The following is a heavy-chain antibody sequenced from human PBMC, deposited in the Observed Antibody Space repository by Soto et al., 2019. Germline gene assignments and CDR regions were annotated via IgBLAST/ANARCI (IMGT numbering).Heavy chain of an antibody. J-gene: IGHJ5*02. V-gene: IGHV4-4*02. CDR2: IYHSGST. D-gene: IGHD5-18*01. CDR3: ARDLAMVPNWFHP. Sequence: SETLSLTCSVSGGSISSSNWWSWVRQPPGKGLEWIGEIYHSGSTNYNPSLKSRVTISVDKSKNQFYMKLSSVTAADTAVYYRARDLAMVPNWFHPSRQETRVTVAS. CDR1: GGSISSSNW.